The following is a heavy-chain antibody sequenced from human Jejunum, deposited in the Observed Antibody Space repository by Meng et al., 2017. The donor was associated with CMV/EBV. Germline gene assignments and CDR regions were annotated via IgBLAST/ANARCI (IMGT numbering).Heavy chain of an antibody. CDR1: GFTFSSYS. V-gene: IGHV3-21*01. CDR2: ISRSSDHI. J-gene: IGHJ4*02. Sequence: SCAASGFTFSSYSMNWVSQAPGKGLEWVASISRSSDHIYFADSVKGRFTISRDNAKNSLYLQMNSLKPEDTAVYYCARGTASVGGDYWGQGTLVTVSS. CDR3: ARGTASVGGDY. D-gene: IGHD1-14*01.